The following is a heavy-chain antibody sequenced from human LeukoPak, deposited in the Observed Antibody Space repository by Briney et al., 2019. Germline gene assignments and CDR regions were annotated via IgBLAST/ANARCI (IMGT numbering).Heavy chain of an antibody. Sequence: ASVKVSCKASGYTFTSYDINWVRQATGQGLEWMGWMNPNSGNTGYAQKFQGRVTITRNTSISTAYMELSSLRSDDTAVYYCARSAKKRAFDPWGQGTLVTVSS. J-gene: IGHJ5*02. CDR2: MNPNSGNT. V-gene: IGHV1-8*03. CDR1: GYTFTSYD. CDR3: ARSAKKRAFDP.